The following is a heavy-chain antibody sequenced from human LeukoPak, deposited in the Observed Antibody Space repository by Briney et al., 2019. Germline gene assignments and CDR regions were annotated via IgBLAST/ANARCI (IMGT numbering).Heavy chain of an antibody. J-gene: IGHJ6*03. Sequence: SETLSLTCAVYGGSFSGYYWSWIRQPPGKGLEWIGEINHSGSTNYNPSLKSRVTISVDTSKNQFSLKLSSVTAADTAVYYCARSRRLVPYYYYYYMDVWGKGTTVTISS. V-gene: IGHV4-34*01. CDR2: INHSGST. CDR1: GGSFSGYY. CDR3: ARSRRLVPYYYYYYMDV. D-gene: IGHD6-6*01.